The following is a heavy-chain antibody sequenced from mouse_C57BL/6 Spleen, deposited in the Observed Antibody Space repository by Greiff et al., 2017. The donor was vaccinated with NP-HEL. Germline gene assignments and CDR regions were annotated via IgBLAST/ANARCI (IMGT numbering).Heavy chain of an antibody. J-gene: IGHJ1*03. CDR3: ARSDYYGSSPYWYFDV. CDR1: GYTFTDYY. Sequence: QVQLQQSGAELVRPGASVKLSCKASGYTFTDYYINWVKQRPGQGLEWIARIYPGSGNTYYNEKFKGKATLTAEKSSSTAYMQLSSLTSEDSAVYFCARSDYYGSSPYWYFDVWGTGTTVTVSS. CDR2: IYPGSGNT. V-gene: IGHV1-76*01. D-gene: IGHD1-1*01.